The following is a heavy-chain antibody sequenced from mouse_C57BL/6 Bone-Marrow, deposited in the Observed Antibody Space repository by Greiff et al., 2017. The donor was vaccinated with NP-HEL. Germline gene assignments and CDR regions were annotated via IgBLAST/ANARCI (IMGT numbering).Heavy chain of an antibody. J-gene: IGHJ4*01. Sequence: VQLQQPGTELVKPGASVKLSCKASGYTFTSYWMHWVKQRPGQGLEWIGNINPSNGGTNYNEKFKSKATLTVDKSSSTAYMQLSSLTSEDSAVYYCARGDYDGDWAMDYWGQGTSVTVSS. V-gene: IGHV1-53*01. CDR3: ARGDYDGDWAMDY. CDR1: GYTFTSYW. D-gene: IGHD2-4*01. CDR2: INPSNGGT.